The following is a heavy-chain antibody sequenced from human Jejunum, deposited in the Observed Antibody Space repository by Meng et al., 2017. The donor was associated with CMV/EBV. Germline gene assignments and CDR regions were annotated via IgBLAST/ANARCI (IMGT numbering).Heavy chain of an antibody. J-gene: IGHJ4*02. Sequence: AASGFTFSTYGMNWVRQAPGKGLEWVSSISSSSSYIYYADSVKGRFTISRDNAKNSLYLQMNSLRAEDTAVYYCARGGYSGNFDYWGQGTRVTVSS. D-gene: IGHD1-26*01. CDR2: ISSSSSYI. CDR1: GFTFSTYG. V-gene: IGHV3-21*01. CDR3: ARGGYSGNFDY.